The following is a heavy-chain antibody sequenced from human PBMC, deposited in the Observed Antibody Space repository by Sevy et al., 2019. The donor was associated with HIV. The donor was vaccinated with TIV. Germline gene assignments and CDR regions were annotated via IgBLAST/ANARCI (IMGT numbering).Heavy chain of an antibody. CDR3: ARVVYGSGSFNY. CDR1: GGSISTYY. J-gene: IGHJ4*01. Sequence: SETLSLTCTVSGGSISTYYWSWIRQPAGKGLEWIGHIHSSGSTNYNPSLKSRVTMSIDTSKNHFSLMLSSVTAADTAVYHCARVVYGSGSFNYWGHGTLVTVSS. D-gene: IGHD3-10*01. CDR2: IHSSGST. V-gene: IGHV4-4*07.